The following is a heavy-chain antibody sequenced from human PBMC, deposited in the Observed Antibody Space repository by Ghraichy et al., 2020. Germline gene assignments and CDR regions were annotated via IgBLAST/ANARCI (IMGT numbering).Heavy chain of an antibody. CDR1: GFTFSSYA. Sequence: GGSLRLSCAASGFTFSSYAMHWVRQAPGKGLEWVAVISYDGSNKYYADSVKGRFTISRDNSKNTLYLQMNSLRAEDTAVYYCARDFLFTEQWLVLGYWGQGTLVTVSS. V-gene: IGHV3-30*04. J-gene: IGHJ4*02. CDR2: ISYDGSNK. CDR3: ARDFLFTEQWLVLGY. D-gene: IGHD6-19*01.